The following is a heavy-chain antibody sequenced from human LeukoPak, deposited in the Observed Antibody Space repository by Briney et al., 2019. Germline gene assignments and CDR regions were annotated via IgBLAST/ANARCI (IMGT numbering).Heavy chain of an antibody. CDR2: IYYSGST. V-gene: IGHV4-39*01. D-gene: IGHD3-3*01. Sequence: SSETLSLTCTVSGGSISSSSYYWGWIRQPPGKGLEWIGSIYYSGSTYYNPSLKSRVIISVDTSKNQFSLKLSSVTAADTAVYYCARRGEYDFWTEIDYWGQGTLVTVSS. CDR1: GGSISSSSYY. J-gene: IGHJ4*02. CDR3: ARRGEYDFWTEIDY.